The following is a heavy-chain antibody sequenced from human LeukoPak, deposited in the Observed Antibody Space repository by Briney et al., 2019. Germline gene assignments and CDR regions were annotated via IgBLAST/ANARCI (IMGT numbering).Heavy chain of an antibody. V-gene: IGHV3-66*02. J-gene: IGHJ4*02. Sequence: GGSLRLSCAASGFTVSTNYMSWVRQAPGKRLEWVSIIYNDGSTYYADSVKGRFTISRDNSKNTLYFQMNSLRVEDTAVYYCAREGHPPGVDYWGQGTLVTVSS. CDR3: AREGHPPGVDY. CDR1: GFTVSTNY. CDR2: IYNDGST.